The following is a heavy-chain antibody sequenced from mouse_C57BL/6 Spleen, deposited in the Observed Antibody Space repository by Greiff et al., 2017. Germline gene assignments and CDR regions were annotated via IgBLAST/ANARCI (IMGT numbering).Heavy chain of an antibody. Sequence: EVQLVESGGGLVKPGGSLKLSCAASGFTFSDYGMHWVRQAPERGLEWVAYISSGSSTIYYTDTVKGRFTISRNNAKNTLFLQMTSLRSEDTARYYCARSPYDYGSSYWYFDVWGTGTTVTVSS. CDR2: ISSGSSTI. J-gene: IGHJ1*03. CDR3: ARSPYDYGSSYWYFDV. D-gene: IGHD1-1*01. CDR1: GFTFSDYG. V-gene: IGHV5-17*01.